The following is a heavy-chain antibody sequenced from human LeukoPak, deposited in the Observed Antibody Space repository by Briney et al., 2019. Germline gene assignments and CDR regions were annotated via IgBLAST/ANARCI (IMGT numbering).Heavy chain of an antibody. J-gene: IGHJ3*02. CDR2: IYYSGST. D-gene: IGHD3-10*01. V-gene: IGHV4-39*07. CDR3: ARDRSNYYGSGSYYNEDAFDI. Sequence: SETLSLTCTVSGGSISSSNYYWGWIRQPPGKGLEWIGSIYYSGSTYYNPSLKSRVTISVDTSKNQFSLKLSSVTAADTAVYYCARDRSNYYGSGSYYNEDAFDIWGQGTMVTVSS. CDR1: GGSISSSNYY.